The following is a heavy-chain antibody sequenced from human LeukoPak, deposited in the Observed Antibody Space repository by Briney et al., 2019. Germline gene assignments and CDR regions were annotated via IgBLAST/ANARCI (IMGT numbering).Heavy chain of an antibody. J-gene: IGHJ4*02. D-gene: IGHD6-19*01. CDR1: GFTFSSYW. Sequence: GGSLRLSCAASGFTFSSYWMHWVRQAPGKGLVWVSRINSDGSSTSYADSVKGRFTISRDNSKNTLYLQMNSLRAEDTAVYYCARGEQWLVFDCWGQGTLVTVS. V-gene: IGHV3-74*01. CDR2: INSDGSST. CDR3: ARGEQWLVFDC.